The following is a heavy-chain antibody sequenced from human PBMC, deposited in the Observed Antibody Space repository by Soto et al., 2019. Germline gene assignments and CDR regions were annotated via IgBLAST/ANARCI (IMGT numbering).Heavy chain of an antibody. CDR3: AKEGGLSGSYYISSSYYFDY. J-gene: IGHJ4*02. CDR1: GFTFSSYG. CDR2: ISYDGSNT. D-gene: IGHD1-26*01. V-gene: IGHV3-30*18. Sequence: PGGSLRLSCAASGFTFSSYGMHWVRQAPGKGLEWVAIISYDGSNTYYADSVKGRFTISRGNSKNTLYLQMNSLRAEDTSVYYCAKEGGLSGSYYISSSYYFDYWGQGTLVTVSS.